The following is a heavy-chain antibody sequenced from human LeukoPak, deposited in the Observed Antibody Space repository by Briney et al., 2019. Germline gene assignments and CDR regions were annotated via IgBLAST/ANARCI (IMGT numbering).Heavy chain of an antibody. D-gene: IGHD5-12*01. Sequence: SETLSLTCTVSGGSISSYYWSWIRQPPGKGLEWIGEINHSGSTNYNPSLRSRVTISVDTSKNQFSLKLSSVTAVDTAVYYCARGYGEYSGYDYVYYFDYWGQGTLVTVSS. CDR1: GGSISSYY. V-gene: IGHV4-34*01. J-gene: IGHJ4*02. CDR2: INHSGST. CDR3: ARGYGEYSGYDYVYYFDY.